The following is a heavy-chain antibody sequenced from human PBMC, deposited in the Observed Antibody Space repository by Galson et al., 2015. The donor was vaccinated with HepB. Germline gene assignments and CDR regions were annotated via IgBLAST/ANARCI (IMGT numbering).Heavy chain of an antibody. Sequence: SLRLSCAASGFTFSRYAMSWVRQAPGKGLEWVSGITDSGSGTSYPDSVKGRFTISRDNSKNTLYLQMNGLRAEDTAIYYCAKEPAKFGMPYFDYWGQGILVTVSS. CDR2: ITDSGSGT. CDR1: GFTFSRYA. D-gene: IGHD3-3*01. CDR3: AKEPAKFGMPYFDY. V-gene: IGHV3-23*01. J-gene: IGHJ4*02.